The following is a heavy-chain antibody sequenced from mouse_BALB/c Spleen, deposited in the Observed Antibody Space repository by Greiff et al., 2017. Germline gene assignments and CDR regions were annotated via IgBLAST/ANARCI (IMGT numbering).Heavy chain of an antibody. Sequence: GGGLVQPKGSLKLSCAASGFTFNTYAMNWVRQAPGKGLEWVARIRSKSNNYATYYADSVKDRFTISRDDSQSMLYLQMNNLKTEDTAMYYCVRPYYRYNYAMDYWGQGTSVTVSS. D-gene: IGHD2-14*01. CDR1: GFTFNTYA. CDR2: IRSKSNNYAT. J-gene: IGHJ4*01. CDR3: VRPYYRYNYAMDY. V-gene: IGHV10-1*02.